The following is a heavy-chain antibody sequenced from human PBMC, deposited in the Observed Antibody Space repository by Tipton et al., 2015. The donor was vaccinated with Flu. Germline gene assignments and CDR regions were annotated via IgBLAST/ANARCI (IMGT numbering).Heavy chain of an antibody. CDR1: GDSISRGSYY. D-gene: IGHD5-24*01. V-gene: IGHV4-61*02. CDR2: VYTNTNT. CDR3: ARDGGGYTPEGFDY. Sequence: TLSLTCTVSGDSISRGSYYYNWIRQPAGEGLEWIGRVYTNTNTNYKASLKSRVTISRDTSKNQYSLNLGSVTATDTAVYYCARDGGGYTPEGFDYWGQGTLVTVSS. J-gene: IGHJ4*02.